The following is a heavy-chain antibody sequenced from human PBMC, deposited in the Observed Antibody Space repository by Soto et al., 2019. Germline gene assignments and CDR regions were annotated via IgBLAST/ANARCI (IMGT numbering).Heavy chain of an antibody. D-gene: IGHD6-13*01. CDR3: AYRGYSSSWYDPYYGMDV. CDR1: GYSFTRYW. V-gene: IGHV5-10-1*01. Sequence: GESLKISWKASGYSFTRYWISWVRQMPGKGLEWMGRIDPSDSYTNYSPSFQGHVTSSADKSISTAYLQWSSLKASDTAMYYCAYRGYSSSWYDPYYGMDVWGQGTTVTVSS. CDR2: IDPSDSYT. J-gene: IGHJ6*02.